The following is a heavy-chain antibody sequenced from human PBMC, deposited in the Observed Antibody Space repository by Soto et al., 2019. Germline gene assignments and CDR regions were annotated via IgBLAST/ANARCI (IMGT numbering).Heavy chain of an antibody. CDR2: INPSGTTA. J-gene: IGHJ4*02. CDR1: GYTFTSYY. D-gene: IGHD5-18*01. CDR3: ARGARILLKQLWFEGMDY. V-gene: IGHV1-46*01. Sequence: ASVKVSCKASGYTFTSYYMHWVRQGPGQGLEWMGIINPSGTTASYAQKFQGRVTMTRDTSTTTDYMELSSLRSEDTAVYYCARGARILLKQLWFEGMDYWGQGTLVTVSS.